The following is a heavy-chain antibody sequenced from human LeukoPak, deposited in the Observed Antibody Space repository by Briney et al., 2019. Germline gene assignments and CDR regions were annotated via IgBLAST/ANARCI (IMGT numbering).Heavy chain of an antibody. CDR2: IIPIFGTA. Sequence: SVKVSCTASGGTFSSYAISWVRQAPGQGLEWMGGIIPIFGTANYAQKFQGRVTITADESTSTAYMELSSLRSEDTAVYYCASSGSYYYDSSGFYYFDYWGQGTLVTVSS. D-gene: IGHD3-22*01. V-gene: IGHV1-69*13. CDR1: GGTFSSYA. CDR3: ASSGSYYYDSSGFYYFDY. J-gene: IGHJ4*02.